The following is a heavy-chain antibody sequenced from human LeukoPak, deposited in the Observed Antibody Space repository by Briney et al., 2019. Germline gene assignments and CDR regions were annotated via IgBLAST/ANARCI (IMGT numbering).Heavy chain of an antibody. D-gene: IGHD3-22*01. CDR2: IGSYEGDT. Sequence: ASMKVSCKATSHISWVRQAPGQGLEWMGWIGSYEGDTYYAQKFQGRVTVTTDTSTNTAYMELRSLRADDTAVYYCARDFWNFYDSSGYYRDFDSWGQGTLVTVSS. CDR3: ARDFWNFYDSSGYYRDFDS. V-gene: IGHV1-18*01. CDR1: TSH. J-gene: IGHJ5*01.